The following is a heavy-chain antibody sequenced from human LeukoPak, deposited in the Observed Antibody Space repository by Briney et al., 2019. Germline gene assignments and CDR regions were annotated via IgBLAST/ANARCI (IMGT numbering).Heavy chain of an antibody. Sequence: SETLSLTCTVSGGSISPHYWTWIRQTPGKGREWIGYVYYNGLTSYNASLRSRLILSVDTARNQVSLKLTSVTAADTAVYYCTRERSTVTFDYWGQGTLVTVSS. CDR2: VYYNGLT. J-gene: IGHJ4*02. CDR1: GGSISPHY. D-gene: IGHD4-17*01. CDR3: TRERSTVTFDY. V-gene: IGHV4-59*11.